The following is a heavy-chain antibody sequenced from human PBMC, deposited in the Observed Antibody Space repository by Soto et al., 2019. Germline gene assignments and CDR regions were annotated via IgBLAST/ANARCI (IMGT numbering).Heavy chain of an antibody. J-gene: IGHJ5*02. Sequence: QVQLVQSGAAVKKPGASVKVSCKASGYTFTSYGISWVRQAPGQGLEWMGWISANNGNTKYAQNFQGRVTMTTDTSTSTAYMELRSLRSDDTAVYYCARAYSPGLFDPWGQGPLVTVSS. CDR2: ISANNGNT. D-gene: IGHD2-15*01. CDR1: GYTFTSYG. CDR3: ARAYSPGLFDP. V-gene: IGHV1-18*01.